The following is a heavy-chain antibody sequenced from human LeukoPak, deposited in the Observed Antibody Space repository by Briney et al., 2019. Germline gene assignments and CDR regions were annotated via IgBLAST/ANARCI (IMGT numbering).Heavy chain of an antibody. CDR2: MNPNSGNT. J-gene: IGHJ6*03. CDR1: GYTSTSYD. V-gene: IGHV1-8*01. D-gene: IGHD5-18*01. CDR3: ARGGAMVRYYYYMDV. Sequence: PAASVKVSCKASGYTSTSYDINWVRQATGQGLEWMGWMNPNSGNTGYAQKFQGRVTMTRNTSISTAYMELSSLRSEDTAVYYCARGGAMVRYYYYMDVWGKGTTVTVSS.